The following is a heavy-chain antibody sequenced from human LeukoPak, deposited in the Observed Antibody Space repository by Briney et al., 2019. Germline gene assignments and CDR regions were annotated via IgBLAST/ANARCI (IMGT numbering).Heavy chain of an antibody. D-gene: IGHD6-13*01. Sequence: ASVKVSCKASGYTFTGYYMQWVRQAPGQGLEWMGWINPNNDDTNYAQKFQGRVTMTRDTSINTAYMELSSLRSDDTAMYYCARGDSSSWYYFDYWGQGTLVTVSS. V-gene: IGHV1-2*02. J-gene: IGHJ4*02. CDR2: INPNNDDT. CDR3: ARGDSSSWYYFDY. CDR1: GYTFTGYY.